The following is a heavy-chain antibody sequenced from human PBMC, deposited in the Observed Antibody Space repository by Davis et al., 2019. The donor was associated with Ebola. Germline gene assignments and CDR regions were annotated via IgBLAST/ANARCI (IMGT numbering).Heavy chain of an antibody. V-gene: IGHV3-48*04. J-gene: IGHJ3*02. CDR3: ARELAYCGGDCYLDAFDI. CDR1: GFTFSSYW. Sequence: GGSLRLSCAASGFTFSSYWMHWVRQAPGKGLEWVSYISSSGSTIYYADSVKGRFTISRDNAKNSLYLQMNSLRAEDTAVYYCARELAYCGGDCYLDAFDIWGQGTMVTVSS. CDR2: ISSSGSTI. D-gene: IGHD2-21*02.